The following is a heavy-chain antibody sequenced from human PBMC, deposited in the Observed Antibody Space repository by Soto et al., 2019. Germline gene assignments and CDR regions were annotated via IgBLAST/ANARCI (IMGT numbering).Heavy chain of an antibody. CDR2: ISYSVDI. D-gene: IGHD2-15*01. CDR1: GASISSNSYS. V-gene: IGHV4-39*01. CDR3: ARYDGHCSGGSCFSSYYFDY. J-gene: IGHJ4*02. Sequence: SETLSLTCSVSGASISSNSYSWGWIRQPPAKGLVWIGTISYSVDIYYNPSLKSRVTISVDASKNQVSLKLTSVTAADTAQYYCARYDGHCSGGSCFSSYYFDYWGQGTLVTVSS.